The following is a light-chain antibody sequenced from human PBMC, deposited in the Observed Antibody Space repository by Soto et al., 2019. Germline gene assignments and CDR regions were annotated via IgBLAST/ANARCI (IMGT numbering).Light chain of an antibody. CDR2: DAS. CDR3: QHKG. J-gene: IGKJ1*01. Sequence: DIQMTQSPSTLSASVGDRVTITCRASQSISSWLAWYQQKPGKAPKLLIYDASSLESGVPSRFSGSVSGTEFTLTISSLQPDDFATYYFQHKGFGQATKVEIK. V-gene: IGKV1-5*01. CDR1: QSISSW.